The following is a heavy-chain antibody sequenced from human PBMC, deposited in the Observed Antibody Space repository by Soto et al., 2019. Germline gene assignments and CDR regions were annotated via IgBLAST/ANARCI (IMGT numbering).Heavy chain of an antibody. CDR3: ARVPSSGWPYFFDY. V-gene: IGHV3-15*01. Sequence: GGSLRLSCAASGFTFTNAWMSWVRQAPGKGLEWVGRIKSKTDGGTTEYPAPVKGRFTISRDDSKNTLSLQMDSLKTEDTGLYYCARVPSSGWPYFFDYWGLGTLVTVSS. J-gene: IGHJ4*02. CDR1: GFTFTNAW. CDR2: IKSKTDGGTT. D-gene: IGHD6-19*01.